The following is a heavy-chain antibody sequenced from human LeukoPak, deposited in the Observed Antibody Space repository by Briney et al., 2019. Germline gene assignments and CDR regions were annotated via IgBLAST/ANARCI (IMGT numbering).Heavy chain of an antibody. J-gene: IGHJ3*02. Sequence: ASVKVSCKSSGYTFTGYYMHWVRQAPGQGLEWMGWINPNSGGTNYAQKFQGRVTMTRDTSISTAYMELSRLRSDDTAVYYCARTWVTTVTYAGGAFDIWGQGTLVTVSS. CDR3: ARTWVTTVTYAGGAFDI. CDR1: GYTFTGYY. D-gene: IGHD4-17*01. CDR2: INPNSGGT. V-gene: IGHV1-2*02.